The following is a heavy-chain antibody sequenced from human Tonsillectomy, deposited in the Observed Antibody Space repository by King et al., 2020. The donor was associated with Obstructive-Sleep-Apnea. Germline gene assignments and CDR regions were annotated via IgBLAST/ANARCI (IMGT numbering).Heavy chain of an antibody. V-gene: IGHV2-5*02. CDR3: AHEPPDADSARGGFDY. Sequence: ITLKESGPTLVKPTQTLTLTCTFSGFSLVSSGVGVGWIRQPPGKALEWLALIYWDDDKVYSPSLKSRLTITKDTSKNQVVLSMTNMDPVDTATYYCAHEPPDADSARGGFDYWGQGTLVTVSS. CDR1: GFSLVSSGVG. CDR2: IYWDDDK. J-gene: IGHJ4*02. D-gene: IGHD1-14*01.